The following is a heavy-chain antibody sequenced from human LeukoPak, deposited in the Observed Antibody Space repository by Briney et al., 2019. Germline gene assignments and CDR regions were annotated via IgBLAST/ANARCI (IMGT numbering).Heavy chain of an antibody. V-gene: IGHV4-34*01. CDR1: GGSFSGYY. J-gene: IGHJ4*02. Sequence: PSETLSLTCAVYGGSFSGYYWSWIRQPPGKGLEWIGEINHSGSTNYNPSLKSRVTISVDTSKSQFSLKLSSVTAADTAVYYCASLNNCSSTSCPIGYWGQGTLVTVSS. D-gene: IGHD2-2*01. CDR2: INHSGST. CDR3: ASLNNCSSTSCPIGY.